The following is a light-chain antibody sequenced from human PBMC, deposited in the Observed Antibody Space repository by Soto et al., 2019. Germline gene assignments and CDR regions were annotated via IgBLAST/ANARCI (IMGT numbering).Light chain of an antibody. CDR3: HQASSCPST. J-gene: IGKJ3*01. V-gene: IGKV1-12*02. CDR1: QDIQKW. CDR2: AAS. Sequence: DIQMTQSPSFVSASVGDTINITCRASQDIQKWLAWYQQKPGKAPKVLIYAASNLESGVSSRFSGSGSGTEFSLTISSLQTEDFATYFCHQASSCPSTFGPGTKVDIK.